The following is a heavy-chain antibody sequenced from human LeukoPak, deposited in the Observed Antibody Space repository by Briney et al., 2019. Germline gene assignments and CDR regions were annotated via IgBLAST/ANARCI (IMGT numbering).Heavy chain of an antibody. CDR3: ARSSDRSGYDLDY. CDR2: IRQDGNEI. Sequence: GGSLRLSCAASGFTFSSYWLTWIRQAPGKGLEWVANIRQDGNEIYYVDSVKGRFTISRDNAKNSLYLQMNSLRAEDTAVYYCARSSDRSGYDLDYWGQGTLVTVSS. V-gene: IGHV3-7*01. CDR1: GFTFSSYW. J-gene: IGHJ4*02. D-gene: IGHD5-12*01.